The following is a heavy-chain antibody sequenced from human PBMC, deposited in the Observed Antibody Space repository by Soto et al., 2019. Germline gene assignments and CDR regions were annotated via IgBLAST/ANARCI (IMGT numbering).Heavy chain of an antibody. J-gene: IGHJ5*02. D-gene: IGHD2-2*01. CDR1: GFTFSSYS. Sequence: GGSLRLSCAASGFTFSSYSMNWVRQAPGKGLEWVSSISSSSSYIYYADSVKGRFTISRDNAKNSLYLQMNSLRAEDTAVYYCAIDYSSTSCYPPWFDPWGQGTLVTVSS. V-gene: IGHV3-21*01. CDR3: AIDYSSTSCYPPWFDP. CDR2: ISSSSSYI.